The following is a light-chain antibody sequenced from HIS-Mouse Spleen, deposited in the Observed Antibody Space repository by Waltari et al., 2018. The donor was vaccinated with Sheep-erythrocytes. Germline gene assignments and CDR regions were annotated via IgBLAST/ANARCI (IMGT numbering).Light chain of an antibody. CDR2: WAS. J-gene: IGKJ4*01. CDR3: QQYYSTLT. CDR1: QSVLYSSNQKNY. Sequence: DIVMTQSPDSLAVSLGERATINCKSSQSVLYSSNQKNYLAWYQQKPGQPPKLLIYWASTRESGVPDRFSGSGSGTDFTLTISSLQAEDVAVYYCQQYYSTLTFGGGTK. V-gene: IGKV4-1*01.